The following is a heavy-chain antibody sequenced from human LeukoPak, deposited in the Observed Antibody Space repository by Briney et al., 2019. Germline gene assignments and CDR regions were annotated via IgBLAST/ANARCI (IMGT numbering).Heavy chain of an antibody. V-gene: IGHV1-18*01. Sequence: ASVKVSCKASGYTFTSYGISWVRQAPGQGLEWMGWISAYNGNTDYAQKLQGRVTMTTDTSTSTAYMELRSLRSDDTAVCYCARVFSYCSTTSCHDYWGQGTLVTVSS. J-gene: IGHJ4*02. CDR3: ARVFSYCSTTSCHDY. CDR2: ISAYNGNT. D-gene: IGHD2-2*01. CDR1: GYTFTSYG.